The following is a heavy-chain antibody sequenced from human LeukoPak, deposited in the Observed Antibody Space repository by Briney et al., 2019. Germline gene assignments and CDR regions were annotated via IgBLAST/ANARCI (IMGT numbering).Heavy chain of an antibody. Sequence: PGGSLRLSCAASGFTFDDYGMHWVRQAPGKGLEWVAFIRYDGSNKYYADSVKGRFTISRDNSKNTLYLQMNSLRAEDTAVYYCAKDKNDYGDYYYMDVWGKGTTVTVSS. J-gene: IGHJ6*03. D-gene: IGHD4-17*01. CDR2: IRYDGSNK. CDR1: GFTFDDYG. CDR3: AKDKNDYGDYYYMDV. V-gene: IGHV3-30*02.